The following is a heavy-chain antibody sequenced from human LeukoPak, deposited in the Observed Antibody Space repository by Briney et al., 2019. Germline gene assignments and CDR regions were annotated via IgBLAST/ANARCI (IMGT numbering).Heavy chain of an antibody. J-gene: IGHJ5*02. V-gene: IGHV4-39*07. CDR3: VRESRIMTTVRYWFDP. D-gene: IGHD1-1*01. CDR1: GGSMRTASYY. CDR2: ISYSGGT. Sequence: SETLSLTCSVSGGSMRTASYYWAWIRQPPGKGLEWIGSISYSGGTYYNPSLKSRVTISVDTSKNQFSVKLSSVTAADTAVYYCVRESRIMTTVRYWFDPWGQGILVTVSS.